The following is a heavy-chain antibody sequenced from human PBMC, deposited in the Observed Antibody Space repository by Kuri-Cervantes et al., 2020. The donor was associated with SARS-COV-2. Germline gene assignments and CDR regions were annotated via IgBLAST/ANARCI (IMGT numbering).Heavy chain of an antibody. CDR1: GYTFTGYY. D-gene: IGHD5-12*01. CDR2: MNPNSGNT. Sequence: ASVKVSCKASGYTFTGYYMHWVRQATGQGLEWMGWMNPNSGNTGYAQKFQGRVTMTRNTSISTAYMELSSLRSEDTAVYYCARGLVDIVATSAHWGQGTLVTVSS. J-gene: IGHJ4*02. CDR3: ARGLVDIVATSAH. V-gene: IGHV1-8*02.